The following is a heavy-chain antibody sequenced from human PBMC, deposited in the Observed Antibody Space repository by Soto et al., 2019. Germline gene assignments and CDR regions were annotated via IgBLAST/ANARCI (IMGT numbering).Heavy chain of an antibody. V-gene: IGHV3-9*01. Sequence: LWCPAVGVTCVDFGRRCISQTPGKGLEWVAGISWNSGSIDYADSVKGRFTISRDNSKNTLYLQMNSLRAEDTAVYYFSKLGRHSRLQH. D-gene: IGHD2-21*01. J-gene: IGHJ1*01. CDR1: GVTCVDFG. CDR3: SKLGRHSRLQH. CDR2: ISWNSGSI.